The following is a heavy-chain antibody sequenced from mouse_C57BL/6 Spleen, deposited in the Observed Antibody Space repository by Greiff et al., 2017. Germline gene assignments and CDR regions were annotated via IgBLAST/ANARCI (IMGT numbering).Heavy chain of an antibody. Sequence: VQLQQSGPELVKPGASVKISCKASGYTFTDYYMNWVKQSHGKSLEWIGDINPNNGGTSYNQKFKGKATLTVDKSSSTAYMELRSLTSEDSAVYYCARSGPNWDGGFAYWGQGTLVTVSA. D-gene: IGHD4-1*01. CDR1: GYTFTDYY. CDR3: ARSGPNWDGGFAY. CDR2: INPNNGGT. J-gene: IGHJ3*01. V-gene: IGHV1-26*01.